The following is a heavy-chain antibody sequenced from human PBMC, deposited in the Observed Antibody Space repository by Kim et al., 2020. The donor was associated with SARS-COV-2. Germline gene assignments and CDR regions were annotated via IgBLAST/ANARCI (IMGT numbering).Heavy chain of an antibody. J-gene: IGHJ6*02. CDR1: GGTFSSYA. Sequence: SVKVSCKASGGTFSSYAISWVRQAPGQGLEWMGGIIPIFGTANYAQKFQGRVTITADESTSTAYMELSSLRSEDTAVYYCARAVVIGAGASLYYYYGMDVWGQGTTVTVSS. CDR3: ARAVVIGAGASLYYYYGMDV. V-gene: IGHV1-69*13. D-gene: IGHD3-16*01. CDR2: IIPIFGTA.